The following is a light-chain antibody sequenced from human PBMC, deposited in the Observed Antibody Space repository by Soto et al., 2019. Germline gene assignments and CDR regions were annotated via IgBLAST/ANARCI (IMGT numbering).Light chain of an antibody. CDR3: QEYETFSPWT. J-gene: IGKJ1*01. Sequence: DIQMTQSPSIVSASVGDRVTITCRTSQRIDTWLAWYQQKPGTAPKLLIYKATTLQSGVPSRYSGNGSGTEFTIAISSLEPDDFSTYYCQEYETFSPWTFGQGTKV. CDR2: KAT. CDR1: QRIDTW. V-gene: IGKV1-5*03.